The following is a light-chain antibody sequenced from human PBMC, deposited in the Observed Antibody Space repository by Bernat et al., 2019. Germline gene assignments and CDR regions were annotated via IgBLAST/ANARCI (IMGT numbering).Light chain of an antibody. CDR2: SNN. Sequence: QSVLTQPPSASGTPGQRVTISCSGSSSYIGSNTVNWYQQLPGTGPKLLIYSNNQRPSGVPDRFSGSKSGTSASLAISGLQSEDEADYYCAAWDDSLNGVVFGGGTKLTVL. CDR3: AAWDDSLNGVV. V-gene: IGLV1-44*01. CDR1: SSYIGSNT. J-gene: IGLJ2*01.